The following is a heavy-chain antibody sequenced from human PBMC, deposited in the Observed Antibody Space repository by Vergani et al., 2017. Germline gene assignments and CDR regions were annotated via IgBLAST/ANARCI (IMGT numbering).Heavy chain of an antibody. CDR1: GFIFSDYY. V-gene: IGHV4-34*01. Sequence: QVQLVESGGGLVKPGGSLRLSCAASGFIFSDYYMTWIRQPPGKGLEWIGEINHSGSTNYNPSLKSRVTLSVDTSKNQFSLKLSSVTAADTAVYYCARGRYVLTGYKRNYYNGMDVWGQGTTVTVSS. D-gene: IGHD3-9*01. J-gene: IGHJ6*02. CDR3: ARGRYVLTGYKRNYYNGMDV. CDR2: INHSGST.